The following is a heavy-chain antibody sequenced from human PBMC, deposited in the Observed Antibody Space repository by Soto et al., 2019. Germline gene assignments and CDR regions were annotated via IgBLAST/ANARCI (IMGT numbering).Heavy chain of an antibody. CDR3: ARDSVDIVVVPAAPPIDAFDI. J-gene: IGHJ3*02. CDR2: ISAYNGNT. Sequence: ASVKVSCNASGYTFTSYGISLVRQAPGQGLEWMGWISAYNGNTNYAQKLQGRVTMTTDTSTSTAYMELRSLRSDDTAVYYCARDSVDIVVVPAAPPIDAFDIWGQGTMVTVSS. CDR1: GYTFTSYG. V-gene: IGHV1-18*01. D-gene: IGHD2-2*03.